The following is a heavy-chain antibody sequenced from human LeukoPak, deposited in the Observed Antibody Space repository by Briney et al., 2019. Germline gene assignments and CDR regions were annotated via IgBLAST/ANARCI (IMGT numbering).Heavy chain of an antibody. CDR3: ARVVTSMLYNWFDP. V-gene: IGHV4-59*11. J-gene: IGHJ5*02. D-gene: IGHD5-18*01. CDR2: IYYSGST. CDR1: GVSISSHY. Sequence: SETLSLTCTVSGVSISSHYWSWIRQPPGKGLEWIGYIYYSGSTNYNPSLKSRVTISVDTSKNQFSLKLSSVTAADTAVYYCARVVTSMLYNWFDPWGQGTLVTVSS.